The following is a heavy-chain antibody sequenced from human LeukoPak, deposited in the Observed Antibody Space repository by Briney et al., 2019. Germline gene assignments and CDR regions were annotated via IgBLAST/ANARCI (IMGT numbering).Heavy chain of an antibody. CDR1: GFTFSSYS. J-gene: IGHJ4*02. D-gene: IGHD6-19*01. CDR2: ISSSSSYI. V-gene: IGHV3-21*01. CDR3: ARVAGSGWTPFDY. Sequence: GGSLRLSCAASGFTFSSYSMNWVRQAPGKGLEWVSSISSSSSYIYYADSVKGRFTISRDNAKNSPYLQMNSLRAEDTAVYYCARVAGSGWTPFDYWGQGTLVTVSS.